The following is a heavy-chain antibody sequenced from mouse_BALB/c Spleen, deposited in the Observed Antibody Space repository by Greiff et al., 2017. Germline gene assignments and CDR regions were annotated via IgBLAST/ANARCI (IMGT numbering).Heavy chain of an antibody. CDR1: GYTFTSYW. Sequence: EVQVVESGTVLARPGASVKMSCKASGYTFTSYWMHWVKQRPGQGLEWIGAIYPGNSDTSYNQKFKGKAKLTAVTSTSTAYMELSSLTNEDSAVYYCTRPSNWFYAMDYWGQGTSVTVSS. CDR2: IYPGNSDT. D-gene: IGHD4-1*01. CDR3: TRPSNWFYAMDY. J-gene: IGHJ4*01. V-gene: IGHV1-5*01.